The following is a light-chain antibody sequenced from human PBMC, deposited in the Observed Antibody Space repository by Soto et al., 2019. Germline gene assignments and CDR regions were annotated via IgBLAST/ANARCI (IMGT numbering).Light chain of an antibody. V-gene: IGLV2-14*01. CDR3: SSYTSSSPCV. CDR1: SSDVGGYNY. CDR2: GVS. Sequence: QSALTQPASVSGSPGQSITISCTGTSSDVGGYNYVSWYQHHPGKAPKLMIYGVSNRPSGVSNRFSGSKSGNTASLTISGLQADDEGDYYCSSYTSSSPCVFGAGTKLTVL. J-gene: IGLJ3*02.